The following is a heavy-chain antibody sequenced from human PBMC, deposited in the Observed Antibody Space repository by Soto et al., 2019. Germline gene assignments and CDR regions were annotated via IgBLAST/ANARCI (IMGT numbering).Heavy chain of an antibody. CDR1: GGSFSGYY. V-gene: IGHV4-34*01. CDR3: AREALTTVRNFDY. CDR2: INHSGST. Sequence: PSETLSLTCAVYGGSFSGYYWSWIRQPPGKGLEWIGEINHSGSTNYNPSLKSRVTISIDTSKNQFSLKLSSVTAADTAVYYCAREALTTVRNFDYWGQGTLVTVSS. J-gene: IGHJ4*02. D-gene: IGHD4-17*01.